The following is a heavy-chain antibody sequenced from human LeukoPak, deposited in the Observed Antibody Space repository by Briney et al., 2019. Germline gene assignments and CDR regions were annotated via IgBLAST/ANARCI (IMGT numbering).Heavy chain of an antibody. CDR1: GFTFSNAW. J-gene: IGHJ3*02. CDR3: AKDAPFDI. Sequence: GGSLRLSCAASGFTFSNAWMSWVRQAPGKGLEWVAFIRYDGSNKYYADSVNGRFTISRDNSKNTLYLQMNSLRAEDTAVYYCAKDAPFDIWGQGTMVTVSS. CDR2: IRYDGSNK. V-gene: IGHV3-30*02.